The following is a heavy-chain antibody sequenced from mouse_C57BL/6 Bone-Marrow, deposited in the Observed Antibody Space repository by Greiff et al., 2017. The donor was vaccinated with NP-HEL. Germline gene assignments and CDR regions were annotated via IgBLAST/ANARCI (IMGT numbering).Heavy chain of an antibody. V-gene: IGHV1-81*01. CDR2: NYPRSGNT. Sequence: VQLQQSGAELARPGASVKLSCKASGYTFTSYGISWVKQRTGQGLEWIGENYPRSGNTYYNEKLKGKATLTADKSSSTAYMELRSLTSEDSAVYFCARNLITTVVRDYWYFDVWGTGTTVTVSS. CDR3: ARNLITTVVRDYWYFDV. D-gene: IGHD1-1*01. CDR1: GYTFTSYG. J-gene: IGHJ1*03.